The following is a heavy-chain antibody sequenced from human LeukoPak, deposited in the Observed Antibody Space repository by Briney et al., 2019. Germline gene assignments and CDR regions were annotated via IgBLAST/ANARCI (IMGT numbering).Heavy chain of an antibody. CDR2: ISGSGDGT. CDR1: GITASSYA. CDR3: AKDPNGDYIGAFDM. D-gene: IGHD4-17*01. V-gene: IGHV3-23*01. Sequence: GGSLRLSCAASGITASSYAMTWVRQAPGKGLEWVSTISGSGDGTPYADSVKGRFTISRDNFKNTLYLQMNSLRAEDTALYHCAKDPNGDYIGAFDMWGQGTMVTVSS. J-gene: IGHJ3*02.